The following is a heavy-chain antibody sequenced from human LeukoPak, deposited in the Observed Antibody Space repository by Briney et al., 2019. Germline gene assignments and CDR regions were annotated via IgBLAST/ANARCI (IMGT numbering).Heavy chain of an antibody. CDR1: GYSISSGYY. CDR2: IYHSGST. J-gene: IGHJ3*02. CDR3: ARDHGDAFDI. Sequence: NTSETLSLTCTVSGYSISSGYYWGWIRQPPGKGLEWIGSIYHSGSTYYNPSLKSRVAISVDTSKNQFSLKLSSVTAADTAVYYCARDHGDAFDIWGQGTMVTVSS. V-gene: IGHV4-38-2*02.